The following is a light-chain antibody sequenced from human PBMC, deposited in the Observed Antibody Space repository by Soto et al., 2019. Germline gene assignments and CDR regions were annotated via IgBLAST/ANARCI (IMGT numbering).Light chain of an antibody. J-gene: IGKJ1*01. CDR3: QQYYSYPWT. V-gene: IGKV1-5*01. CDR2: DIS. CDR1: QSVSNV. Sequence: DIQMTQSPSTLSASVGDRVTITCRASQSVSNVLAWFQQKPGRAPKLLIFDISNLASGVPSRFSGSGSGSATEFTRTISSLQPDASATYYCQQYYSYPWTFGQWTKVEIK.